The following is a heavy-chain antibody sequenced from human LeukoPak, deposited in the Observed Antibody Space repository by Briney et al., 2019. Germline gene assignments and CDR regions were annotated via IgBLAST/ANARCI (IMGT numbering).Heavy chain of an antibody. CDR1: GGSINSRSYY. J-gene: IGHJ4*02. CDR3: ASGGSGSYSY. V-gene: IGHV4-61*02. Sequence: SETLSLTCTVSGGSINSRSYYWSWIRQTAGKRLEWIGRIYSSVTMNYNPSLKSLVTISLDTSKNQFSLKLSSVTAADTAVYYCASGGSGSYSYWGQGTLVTVSS. CDR2: IYSSVTM. D-gene: IGHD1-26*01.